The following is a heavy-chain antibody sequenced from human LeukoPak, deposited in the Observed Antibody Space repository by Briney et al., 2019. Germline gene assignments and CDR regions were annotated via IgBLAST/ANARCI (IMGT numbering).Heavy chain of an antibody. V-gene: IGHV4-34*01. Sequence: SETLSLTCAVYGVSFSDYYWSWIRQSPGKGLEWIGEINHTGSTKYNPSLKSRVTISVDTSKNQFSLKLSSMTAADTAVYYCARLGGSGRFDYWGQGTLVTVSS. J-gene: IGHJ4*02. CDR2: INHTGST. CDR3: ARLGGSGRFDY. CDR1: GVSFSDYY. D-gene: IGHD3-10*01.